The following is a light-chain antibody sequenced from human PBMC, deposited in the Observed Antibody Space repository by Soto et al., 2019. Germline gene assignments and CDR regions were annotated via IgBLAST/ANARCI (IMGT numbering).Light chain of an antibody. CDR2: AAS. CDR3: QQSYSTPRT. Sequence: DIQMTQSPSSLSASVGDRVTITCRASQSISSHLNWYHQKPGKAPKLLIYAASSLQSGVPSRFSGGGSGTDFILSISSLQPEDFATYYCQQSYSTPRTFGQGTKLEIK. V-gene: IGKV1-39*01. CDR1: QSISSH. J-gene: IGKJ2*01.